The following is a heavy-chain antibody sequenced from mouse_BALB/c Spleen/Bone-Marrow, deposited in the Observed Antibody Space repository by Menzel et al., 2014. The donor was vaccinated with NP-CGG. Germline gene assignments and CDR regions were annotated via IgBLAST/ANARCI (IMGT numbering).Heavy chain of an antibody. D-gene: IGHD2-4*01. CDR2: IDPANDNT. CDR1: GFNIEDTY. V-gene: IGHV14-3*02. J-gene: IGHJ2*01. CDR3: ARFPYDYGGGDY. Sequence: VQLQQSGAELVKPGASVKLSCTASGFNIEDTYMHWVKQRPEQGLEWIGRIDPANDNTKYDPKFQGKATITADTSSNTAYLQLSSLTSEDTAVYYCARFPYDYGGGDYWGQGTTLTVSS.